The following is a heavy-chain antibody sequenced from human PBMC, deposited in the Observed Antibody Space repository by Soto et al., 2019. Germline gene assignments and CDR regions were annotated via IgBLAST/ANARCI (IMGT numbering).Heavy chain of an antibody. Sequence: SVKVSCKGSGYDFTTHVITWVRQATGQRLEWMAWISAHNGNTDYAQKLQGRVTMTIDTSTSTGYMELRSLRSDDTAVYYCARDRGGDGMDVWGQGTTVTVSS. CDR1: GYDFTTHV. D-gene: IGHD3-16*01. CDR3: ARDRGGDGMDV. J-gene: IGHJ6*02. V-gene: IGHV1-18*01. CDR2: ISAHNGNT.